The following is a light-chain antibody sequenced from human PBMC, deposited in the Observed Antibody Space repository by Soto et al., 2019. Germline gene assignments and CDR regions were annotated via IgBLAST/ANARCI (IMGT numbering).Light chain of an antibody. CDR3: SSYTTSSTYV. Sequence: LTQPPSVSGSPGQSVAISCTGTSSDVGSYNRVSWYQQPPGTAPKLMIYDVSDRPSGVPDRFSGSKSGNTASLTISGLQAEDEADYYCSSYTTSSTYVFGTGTKVTVL. J-gene: IGLJ1*01. V-gene: IGLV2-18*02. CDR1: SSDVGSYNR. CDR2: DVS.